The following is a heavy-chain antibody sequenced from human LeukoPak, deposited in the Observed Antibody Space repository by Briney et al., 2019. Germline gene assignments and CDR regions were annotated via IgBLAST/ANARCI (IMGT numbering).Heavy chain of an antibody. CDR3: AKGGSSSSPYYYYYMDV. J-gene: IGHJ6*03. CDR1: GFTFSSYA. V-gene: IGHV3-23*01. D-gene: IGHD6-6*01. Sequence: GGSLRLSCAVSGFTFSSYAMSWVRQAPGKGLEWVSAISGSGGSTYYADSVKGRFTISRDNSKNTLYLQMNSLRAEDTAVYYCAKGGSSSSPYYYYYMDVWGKGTTVTVSS. CDR2: ISGSGGST.